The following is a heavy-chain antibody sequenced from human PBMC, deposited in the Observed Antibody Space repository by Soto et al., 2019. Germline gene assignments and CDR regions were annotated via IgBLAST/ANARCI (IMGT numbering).Heavy chain of an antibody. CDR1: GDSVSSHSST. CDR2: TYYRSKWYN. J-gene: IGHJ5*01. CDR3: VRLIGNSWLVS. D-gene: IGHD2-8*01. V-gene: IGHV6-1*01. Sequence: SQTLSLTCDISGDSVSSHSSTWNWIRQSPSGGLEWLGRTYYRSKWYNDYAVSVKSRITISPDTSNNQLSLQLNSVTPDDTAVXYCVRLIGNSWLVSWGQGTLVTVSS.